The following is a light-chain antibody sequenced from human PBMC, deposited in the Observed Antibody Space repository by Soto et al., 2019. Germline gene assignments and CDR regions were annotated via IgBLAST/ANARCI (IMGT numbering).Light chain of an antibody. J-gene: IGKJ4*01. CDR1: QTVRNNY. Sequence: VLTQSSGTLSLSPGERATLSCRAIQTVRNNYLAWYQQKPGQAPRLLIYDASSRATGIPDRFSGGGSGTDFTLTISRMEPEDFAVYYCQQFSSYPPTFGGGTKVDIK. CDR2: DAS. CDR3: QQFSSYPPT. V-gene: IGKV3-20*01.